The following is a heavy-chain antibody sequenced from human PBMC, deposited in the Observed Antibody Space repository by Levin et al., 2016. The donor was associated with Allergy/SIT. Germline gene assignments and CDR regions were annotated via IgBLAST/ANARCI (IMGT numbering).Heavy chain of an antibody. Sequence: WIRQPPGKGLEWVGRSRDKGNSYSTVYAASVKGRFTISRDDSTNSLYLQMNSLNIEDTAVYYCTRITHRSSDWYEDYWGQGTLVTVSS. V-gene: IGHV3-72*01. J-gene: IGHJ4*02. CDR3: TRITHRSSDWYEDY. D-gene: IGHD6-19*01. CDR2: SRDKGNSYST.